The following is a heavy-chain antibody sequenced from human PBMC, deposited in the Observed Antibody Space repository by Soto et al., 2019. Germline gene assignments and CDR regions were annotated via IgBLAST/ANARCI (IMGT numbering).Heavy chain of an antibody. J-gene: IGHJ6*02. V-gene: IGHV4-59*02. Sequence: SETLSLTCTVSGASVSTYYWSWIRQPPGKGLEWIGYVYYSGSTDYNPSLKSRVIISVDTSKNQFSLKLNSVTAADTAVYYCARIGGLELLYPMDVWGQGTTVTVSS. CDR3: ARIGGLELLYPMDV. CDR2: VYYSGST. CDR1: GASVSTYY. D-gene: IGHD1-7*01.